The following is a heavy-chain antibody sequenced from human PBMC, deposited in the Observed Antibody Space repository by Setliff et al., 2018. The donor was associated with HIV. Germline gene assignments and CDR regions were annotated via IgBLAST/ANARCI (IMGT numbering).Heavy chain of an antibody. D-gene: IGHD6-6*01. V-gene: IGHV3-33*01. CDR1: GFSFSNYG. CDR3: ARDFYSSTSGAVPD. CDR2: IWYDGSNK. J-gene: IGHJ6*02. Sequence: GESLRLSCAASGFSFSNYGMHWVRQAPGRGLEWVSIIWYDGSNKFYADSAKGRFTISRDNSKNTLYLQMNNLRVEDTAVYYCARDFYSSTSGAVPDWGQGTAVTVSS.